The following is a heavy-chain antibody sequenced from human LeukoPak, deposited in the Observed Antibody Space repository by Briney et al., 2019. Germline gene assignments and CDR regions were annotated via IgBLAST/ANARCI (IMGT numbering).Heavy chain of an antibody. V-gene: IGHV3-30-3*01. Sequence: GGSLRLSCAASGFTFSSYAMHWVRQAPGKGLEWVAVISYDGSNKYCADSVKGRFTISRDNSKNTLYLQMNSLRAEDTAVYYCARFSGLGSNWGRDYWGQGTLVTVSS. J-gene: IGHJ4*02. D-gene: IGHD7-27*01. CDR2: ISYDGSNK. CDR1: GFTFSSYA. CDR3: ARFSGLGSNWGRDY.